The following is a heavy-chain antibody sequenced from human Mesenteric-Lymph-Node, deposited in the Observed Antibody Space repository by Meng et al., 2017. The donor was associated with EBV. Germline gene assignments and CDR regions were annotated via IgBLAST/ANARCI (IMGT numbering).Heavy chain of an antibody. CDR3: ARLVVDPIDNWFDP. Sequence: QVQEQEGGAGMLKPSETLSPICTVYGESFSDNYWSWIRQPPGKGPQWIGEMNHDGRANYNPSLKSRVTMSVDTSKNQLSLKLSSVTAADTAIYYCARLVVDPIDNWFDPWGQGTLVTVSS. V-gene: IGHV4-34*01. D-gene: IGHD2-15*01. J-gene: IGHJ5*02. CDR1: GESFSDNY. CDR2: MNHDGRA.